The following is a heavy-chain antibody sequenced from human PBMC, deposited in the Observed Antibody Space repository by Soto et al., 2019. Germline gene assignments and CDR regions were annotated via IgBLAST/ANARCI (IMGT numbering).Heavy chain of an antibody. V-gene: IGHV3-30*18. D-gene: IGHD3-10*01. J-gene: IGHJ4*02. CDR2: ISYDGSNK. CDR1: GFTFSSYG. CDR3: AKDLGGSGSYYNVGASY. Sequence: HPGGSLRLSCAASGFTFSSYGMHWVRQAPGKGLEWVAVISYDGSNKYYADSVKGRFTISRDNSKNTLYLQMNSLRAEDTAVYYCAKDLGGSGSYYNVGASYWGQGTLVTVSS.